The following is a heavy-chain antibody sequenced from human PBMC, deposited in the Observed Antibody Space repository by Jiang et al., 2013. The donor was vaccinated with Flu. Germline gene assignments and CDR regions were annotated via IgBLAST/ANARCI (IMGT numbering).Heavy chain of an antibody. J-gene: IGHJ3*02. V-gene: IGHV4-34*01. Sequence: KSRVTISVDTSKNQFSLKLSSVTAADTAVYYCARGHYSSDAFDIWGQGTMVTVSS. D-gene: IGHD4-11*01. CDR3: ARGHYSSDAFDI.